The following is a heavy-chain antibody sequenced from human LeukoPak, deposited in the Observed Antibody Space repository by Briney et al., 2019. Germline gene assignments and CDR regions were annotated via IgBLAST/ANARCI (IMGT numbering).Heavy chain of an antibody. CDR3: ARGRFSGPDDY. D-gene: IGHD6-19*01. CDR2: YSGGAT. J-gene: IGHJ4*02. Sequence: YSGGATYYADSVRGRFTISRDNSKNMVSLQMTSLGPEDTAVYYCARGRFSGPDDYWGQGTLVTVSS. V-gene: IGHV3-53*01.